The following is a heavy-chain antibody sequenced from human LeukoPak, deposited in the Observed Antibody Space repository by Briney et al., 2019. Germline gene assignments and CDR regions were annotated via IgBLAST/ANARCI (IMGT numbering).Heavy chain of an antibody. Sequence: SETLSLTCAVYGGSFSGYYWSWIRQPPGKGLEWIGEINHSGSTNYNPSLKSRVTISVDTSKNQFSLMLSSVTAADTAVYYCARRITMVRGVGYYYGMDVWGKGTTVTVSS. D-gene: IGHD3-10*01. J-gene: IGHJ6*04. CDR1: GGSFSGYY. CDR2: INHSGST. V-gene: IGHV4-34*01. CDR3: ARRITMVRGVGYYYGMDV.